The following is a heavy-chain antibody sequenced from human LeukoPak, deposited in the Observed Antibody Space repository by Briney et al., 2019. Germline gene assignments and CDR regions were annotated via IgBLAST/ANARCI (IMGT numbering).Heavy chain of an antibody. CDR1: GGSFSGYY. CDR3: ATGYSYGPDNWFDP. Sequence: PSETLSLTCAVYGGSFSGYYWSWIRQPPGKGLEWIGEINHSGSTNYNPSLKSRVTISVDTSKNQFSLKLSSVTAADTAVYYCATGYSYGPDNWFDPWGQGAPVTVSS. CDR2: INHSGST. J-gene: IGHJ5*02. V-gene: IGHV4-34*01. D-gene: IGHD5-18*01.